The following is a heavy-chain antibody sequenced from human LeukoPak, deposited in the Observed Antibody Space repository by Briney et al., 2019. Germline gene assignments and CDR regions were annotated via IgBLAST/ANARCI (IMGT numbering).Heavy chain of an antibody. CDR3: ERFDGDYTDY. J-gene: IGHJ4*02. D-gene: IGHD4-17*01. CDR1: GGSISNNY. V-gene: IGHV4-4*07. Sequence: SETLSLTCTVSGGSISNNYWTWIRQPAGKGLEWIGRIYASGSTDYNPSLKSRVTMSVDTSKNQFSLNLGSLTAADTAVYYCERFDGDYTDYWGQGTLVTVSS. CDR2: IYASGST.